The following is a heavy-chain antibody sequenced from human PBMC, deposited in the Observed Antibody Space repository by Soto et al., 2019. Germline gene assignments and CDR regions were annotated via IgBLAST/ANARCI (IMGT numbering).Heavy chain of an antibody. J-gene: IGHJ4*02. CDR2: IYYSGST. CDR1: GGSISSGDYY. V-gene: IGHV4-30-4*01. CDR3: ARGYSGSYPLGY. Sequence: RLSRTGPVSGGSISSGDYYWSWIRQPPGKGLEWIGYIYYSGSTYYNPSLKSRVTISVDTSKNQFSLKLSSVTAADTAVYYCARGYSGSYPLGYWGQGTLVTVYS. D-gene: IGHD1-26*01.